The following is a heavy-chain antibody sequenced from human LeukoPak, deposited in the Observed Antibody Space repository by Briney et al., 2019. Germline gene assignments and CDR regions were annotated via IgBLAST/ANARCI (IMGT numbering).Heavy chain of an antibody. CDR2: INPNSGGT. CDR3: ARAIAGYYYYYMDV. V-gene: IGHV1-2*02. CDR1: GYTFTGYY. J-gene: IGHJ6*03. Sequence: GASVKVSCKASGYTFTGYYMHWVRQAPGQGLGWMGWINPNSGGTNYAQKFQGRVTMTRDTSISTAYMELSRLRSDDTAVYYCARAIAGYYYYYMDVWGKGTTVTVSS.